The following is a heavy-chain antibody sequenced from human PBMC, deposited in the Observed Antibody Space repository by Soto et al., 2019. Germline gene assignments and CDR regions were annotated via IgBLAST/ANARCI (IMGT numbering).Heavy chain of an antibody. Sequence: SETLSLTCTVSGGSISSGGYYWSWIRQHPGKGLEWIGYIYYSGSTYYNPSLKSRVTISVDTSKNQFSLKLSSVTAADTAVYYCARVDYDSSGYYQYYFDYWGQGTLVTVSA. D-gene: IGHD3-22*01. CDR1: GGSISSGGYY. CDR2: IYYSGST. V-gene: IGHV4-31*02. CDR3: ARVDYDSSGYYQYYFDY. J-gene: IGHJ4*02.